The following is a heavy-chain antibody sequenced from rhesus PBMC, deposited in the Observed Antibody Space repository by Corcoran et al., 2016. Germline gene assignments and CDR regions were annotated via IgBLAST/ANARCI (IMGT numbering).Heavy chain of an antibody. J-gene: IGHJ4*01. V-gene: IGHV4-76*01. D-gene: IGHD6-13*01. CDR2: IYGSSGST. Sequence: QVQLQESGPGVVKPSETLSLTCAVSGGSIRSGFDWSWIRQPPGRGLEWIGYIYGSSGSTNYNPSLKNRVTISKDASKNQFSLKLSSVTAADTAVYYCARDSSDWGQLVMDWGQGVLVTVSS. CDR1: GGSIRSGFD. CDR3: ARDSSDWGQLVMD.